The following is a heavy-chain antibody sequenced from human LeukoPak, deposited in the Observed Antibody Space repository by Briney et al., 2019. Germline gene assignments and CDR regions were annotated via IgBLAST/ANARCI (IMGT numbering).Heavy chain of an antibody. Sequence: SGTLSLTCAVSGASISSTNWWSWVRQPPGKGLEWIGEIYHNGSTNYNPSLKSRLTVSVDTSKNQFSLKLSSVTAADTAVYYCARGGYYGSGNDFRFDPWGQGTLVTVSS. V-gene: IGHV4-4*02. J-gene: IGHJ5*02. CDR3: ARGGYYGSGNDFRFDP. D-gene: IGHD3-10*01. CDR2: IYHNGST. CDR1: GASISSTNW.